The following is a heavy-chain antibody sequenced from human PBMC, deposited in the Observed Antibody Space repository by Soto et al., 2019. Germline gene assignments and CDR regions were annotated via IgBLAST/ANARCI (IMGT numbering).Heavy chain of an antibody. CDR1: GASTGSGGYY. Sequence: QVQLQESGPGLVKTSQTLSLTCTVSGASTGSGGYYWSWIRQHPGKGLEWIGYIYYTGSTSYSPSLKSRASISVDTSTNEFSLKLDSVTAADTAVYYCARADYGDRGLAFDSWGQGTLVTVSS. CDR3: ARADYGDRGLAFDS. D-gene: IGHD4-17*01. J-gene: IGHJ4*02. CDR2: IYYTGST. V-gene: IGHV4-31*03.